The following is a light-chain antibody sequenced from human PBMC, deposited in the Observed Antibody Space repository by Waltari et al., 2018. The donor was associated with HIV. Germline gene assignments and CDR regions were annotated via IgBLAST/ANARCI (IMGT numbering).Light chain of an antibody. J-gene: IGLJ2*01. Sequence: QSVLTQPPSVSAAPRQKVTLPCSRSSSNIGNNYVSLYQQLPGTAPKLLIYDNYKRPSGIPDRFSGSKSGTSATLGITGLQTGDEADYYCATWDRSLSRVIFGGGTRLTVL. CDR3: ATWDRSLSRVI. CDR1: SSNIGNNY. CDR2: DNY. V-gene: IGLV1-51*01.